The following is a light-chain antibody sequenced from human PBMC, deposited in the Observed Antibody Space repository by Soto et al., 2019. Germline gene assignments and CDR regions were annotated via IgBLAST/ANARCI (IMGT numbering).Light chain of an antibody. J-gene: IGLJ1*01. CDR3: KSYAGSNTYV. CDR1: KNDIGVYDF. Sequence: QSGQAKDPSASGTPGQSVTISCTGTKNDIGVYDFVSWYQHHPGKAPRLIIYEVVQRPSGVPDRFSGSKSGNTASLTVSGLQAADEADYFCKSYAGSNTYVFGSGTKVTVL. CDR2: EVV. V-gene: IGLV2-8*01.